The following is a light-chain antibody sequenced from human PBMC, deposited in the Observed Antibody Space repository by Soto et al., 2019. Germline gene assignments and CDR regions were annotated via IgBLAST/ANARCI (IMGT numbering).Light chain of an antibody. CDR1: QSVSSTS. CDR3: QKYDGSPPWT. J-gene: IGKJ1*01. Sequence: EIVLTQSPGTLSFSPGERATLSCRASQSVSSTSLAWYQQKPGQAPRLLIYGASNRATGIPDRFSGSGSGTDFTLTISRLEPEDVAVYYCQKYDGSPPWTLGLGTKVDIK. V-gene: IGKV3-20*01. CDR2: GAS.